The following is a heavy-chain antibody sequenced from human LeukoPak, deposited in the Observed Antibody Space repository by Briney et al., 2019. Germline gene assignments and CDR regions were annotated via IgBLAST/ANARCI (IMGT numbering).Heavy chain of an antibody. CDR3: ARDLQRGNDAFDI. Sequence: PGGSLRLSCAAPGFIFSGHGMHWVRQAPGKGLEWVAVIWFDGTNKYYADSVQGRFTLSRDNSKNILFLHMNSLKAEDTAVYYCARDLQRGNDAFDIWGQGTKVIVSS. CDR1: GFIFSGHG. CDR2: IWFDGTNK. J-gene: IGHJ3*02. V-gene: IGHV3-33*01. D-gene: IGHD3-16*01.